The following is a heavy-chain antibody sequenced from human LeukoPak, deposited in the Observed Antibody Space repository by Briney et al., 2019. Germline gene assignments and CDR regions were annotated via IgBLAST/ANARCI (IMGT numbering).Heavy chain of an antibody. V-gene: IGHV3-74*01. CDR2: INSDGSST. J-gene: IGHJ4*02. CDR3: ARGGYYGSARGMPDY. D-gene: IGHD3-10*01. Sequence: PGGSLRLSCAASGFTFSSYWMHWVRQAPGKGLVWVSRINSDGSSTSYADSVKGRFTISRDNAKNTLYLQMNSLSAEDTAVYYCARGGYYGSARGMPDYWGQGTLVTVSS. CDR1: GFTFSSYW.